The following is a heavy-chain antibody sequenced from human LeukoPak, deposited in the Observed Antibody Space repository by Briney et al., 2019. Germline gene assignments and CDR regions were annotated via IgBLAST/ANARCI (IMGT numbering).Heavy chain of an antibody. Sequence: ASVKVSCKASGYTFASYGINWVRQAPGQGLEWMGWISTYNGNTNYAQKFQGRVTMTTDTSTSTAYMELRSLRSDDTAVYYCARDRTLRGVSGAYDIWGQGTMVTVSS. CDR2: ISTYNGNT. J-gene: IGHJ3*02. V-gene: IGHV1-18*01. CDR3: ARDRTLRGVSGAYDI. CDR1: GYTFASYG. D-gene: IGHD3-10*01.